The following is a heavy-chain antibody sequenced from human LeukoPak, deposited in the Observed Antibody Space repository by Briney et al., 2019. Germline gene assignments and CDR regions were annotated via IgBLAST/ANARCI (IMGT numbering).Heavy chain of an antibody. D-gene: IGHD1-1*01. V-gene: IGHV4-39*01. CDR2: MDYTGET. CDR1: GASINIRYHY. Sequence: SETLSLTCTVSGASINIRYHYWRWIRQSPGKGLEWIGCMDYTGETYYSPSLRSRVTISVDTPRNQFSLNLHSMTAADTAVYYCVKSGTLLREGFNFWGQGTLVTVSS. CDR3: VKSGTLLREGFNF. J-gene: IGHJ4*02.